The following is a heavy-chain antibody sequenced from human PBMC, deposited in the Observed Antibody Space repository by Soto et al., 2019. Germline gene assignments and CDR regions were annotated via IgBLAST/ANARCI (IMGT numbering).Heavy chain of an antibody. CDR2: ISSSSSYI. V-gene: IGHV3-21*01. CDR3: ARDDYDYIWGSYRPYYFDY. Sequence: GGSLRLSCVASGFTFSSYSMNWVRQAPGKGLEWVSSISSSSSYIYYADSVKGRFTISRDNAKNSLYLQMNSLRAEDTAVYYCARDDYDYIWGSYRPYYFDYWGQGTLVTVSS. D-gene: IGHD3-16*02. J-gene: IGHJ4*02. CDR1: GFTFSSYS.